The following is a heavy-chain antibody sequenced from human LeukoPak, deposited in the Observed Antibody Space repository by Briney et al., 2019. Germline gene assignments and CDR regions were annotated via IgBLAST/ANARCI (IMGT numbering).Heavy chain of an antibody. CDR1: GFTFSSYS. CDR2: ISSSSSYI. V-gene: IGHV3-21*01. Sequence: PGGSLRLSCAVSGFTFSSYSMNWVRQAPGKGLEWVSSISSSSSYIYYADSVKGRFTISRDNAKNSLYLQMNSLRAEDTAVYYCARGSTTVVTLHPYWGQGTLVTVSS. CDR3: ARGSTTVVTLHPY. J-gene: IGHJ4*02. D-gene: IGHD4-23*01.